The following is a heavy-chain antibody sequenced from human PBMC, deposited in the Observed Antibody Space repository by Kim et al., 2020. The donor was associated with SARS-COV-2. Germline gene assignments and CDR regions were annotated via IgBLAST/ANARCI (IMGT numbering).Heavy chain of an antibody. J-gene: IGHJ6*02. CDR2: IIPIFGTA. CDR1: GGTFSSYA. D-gene: IGHD3-3*01. CDR3: ARDFGVVTHPYYGMDV. V-gene: IGHV1-69*13. Sequence: SVKVSCKASGGTFSSYAISWVRQAPGQGLEWMGGIIPIFGTANYAQKFQGRVTITADESTSTAYMELSSLRSEDTAVYYCARDFGVVTHPYYGMDVWGQGTTVTVSS.